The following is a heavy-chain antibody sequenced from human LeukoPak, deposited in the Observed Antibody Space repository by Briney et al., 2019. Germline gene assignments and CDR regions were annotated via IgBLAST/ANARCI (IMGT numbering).Heavy chain of an antibody. CDR1: GGPISSYY. CDR3: ARGAMVATYYFDY. D-gene: IGHD5-12*01. Sequence: SETLSLTCSVSGGPISSYYWSWIRQPPGKGLEWIGYIYYSGGTNYNPPLKSRVTISVDTSRNQFSLKLSSVTAADTAVYYCARGAMVATYYFDYWGQGTLVTVSS. V-gene: IGHV4-59*01. J-gene: IGHJ4*02. CDR2: IYYSGGT.